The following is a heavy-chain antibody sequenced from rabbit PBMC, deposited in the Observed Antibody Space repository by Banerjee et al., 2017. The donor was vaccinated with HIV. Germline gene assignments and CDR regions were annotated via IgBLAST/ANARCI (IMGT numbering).Heavy chain of an antibody. V-gene: IGHV1S43*01. D-gene: IGHD6-1*01. CDR2: IYPDYGST. Sequence: QQQLEESGGGLVKPGGTLTLTCKASGIDFGLYGISWVRQAPGKGLEWIAYIYPDYGSTDYATWVNGRFTISFDNAQNTVFLQMTSLTAADTATYFCAVGGYAAYALDLWGPGTLVTVS. CDR3: AVGGYAAYALDL. CDR1: GIDFGLYG. J-gene: IGHJ6*01.